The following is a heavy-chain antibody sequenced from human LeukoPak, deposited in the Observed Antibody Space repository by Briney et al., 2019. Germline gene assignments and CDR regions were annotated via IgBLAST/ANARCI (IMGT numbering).Heavy chain of an antibody. J-gene: IGHJ4*02. CDR1: GYTFTGYY. V-gene: IGHV1-2*02. CDR3: ARVGYNWSYSFDY. D-gene: IGHD1-7*01. CDR2: INPNSGGT. Sequence: ASVKVSCKASGYTFTGYYMHWVRQAPGQGLEWMGWINPNSGGTNYAQKFQGRVTMTRDTSISTAYMELRRLRSDDTAVYYCARVGYNWSYSFDYWGQGTLVTVSS.